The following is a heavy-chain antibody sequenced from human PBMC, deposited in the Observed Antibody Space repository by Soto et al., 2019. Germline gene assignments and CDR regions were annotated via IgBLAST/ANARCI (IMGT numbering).Heavy chain of an antibody. J-gene: IGHJ4*02. D-gene: IGHD3-22*01. CDR3: ARQIYDSDTGPNFQYYFDS. CDR1: GYSFAGYL. Sequence: GESLKISCKGSGYSFAGYLITWVRQKPGKGLEWMGRIDPSDSQTYYSPSFRGHVTISVTKSITTVFLQWSSLRASDTAMYYCARQIYDSDTGPNFQYYFDSWGQGTPVTVSS. CDR2: IDPSDSQT. V-gene: IGHV5-10-1*01.